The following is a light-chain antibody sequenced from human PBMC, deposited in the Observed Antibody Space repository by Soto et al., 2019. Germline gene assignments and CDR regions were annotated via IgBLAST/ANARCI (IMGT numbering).Light chain of an antibody. CDR1: SSDVGGYNF. CDR3: GSYTSTTSYV. CDR2: EVS. Sequence: QSALTQPASVSGSPGQSITISCTGTSSDVGGYNFVSWYQQHPGKAPKLIFSEVSNRPSGVSYRFSGSKSGNTASLTISGLQADDEADYYCGSYTSTTSYVFGTGTKVTVL. V-gene: IGLV2-14*01. J-gene: IGLJ1*01.